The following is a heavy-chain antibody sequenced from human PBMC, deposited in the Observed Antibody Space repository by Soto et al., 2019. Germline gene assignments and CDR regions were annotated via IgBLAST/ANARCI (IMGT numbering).Heavy chain of an antibody. CDR1: CGSXSSYY. J-gene: IGHJ4*02. CDR3: ARVLYGDYVFDY. CDR2: IYYSGST. V-gene: IGHV4-59*01. Sequence: SETLSLTCTVSCGSXSSYYWSWIRQPPGKGLEWIGYIYYSGSTNYNPSLKSRVTISVDTSKNQFSLKLSSVTAADTAVYYCARVLYGDYVFDYWGQGTLVTVSS. D-gene: IGHD4-17*01.